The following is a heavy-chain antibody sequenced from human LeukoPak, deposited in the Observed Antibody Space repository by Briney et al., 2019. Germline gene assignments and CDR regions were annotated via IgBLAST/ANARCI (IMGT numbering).Heavy chain of an antibody. Sequence: PSQTLSLTCTVSGGSISSYYWSWIRQHPGKGLEWIGYIYYSGSTNYNPSLKSRVTISVDASKNQFSLMLSSVTAADTAVYYCARGDSLFDYWGQGTLVTVSS. V-gene: IGHV4-59*01. D-gene: IGHD2-15*01. CDR1: GGSISSYY. CDR3: ARGDSLFDY. CDR2: IYYSGST. J-gene: IGHJ4*02.